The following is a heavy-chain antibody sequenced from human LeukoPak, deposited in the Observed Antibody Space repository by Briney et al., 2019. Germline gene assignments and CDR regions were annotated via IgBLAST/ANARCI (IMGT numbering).Heavy chain of an antibody. Sequence: TGGSLRLSCAASGFTFSSYGMHWVRQAPGKGLEWVAFIRYDGSNKYYADSVKGRFTISRDNSKNTLYLQMNSLRAEDTAVYYCARDGSGSYYNLFDYWGQGTLVTVSS. J-gene: IGHJ4*02. D-gene: IGHD3-10*01. CDR2: IRYDGSNK. V-gene: IGHV3-30*02. CDR1: GFTFSSYG. CDR3: ARDGSGSYYNLFDY.